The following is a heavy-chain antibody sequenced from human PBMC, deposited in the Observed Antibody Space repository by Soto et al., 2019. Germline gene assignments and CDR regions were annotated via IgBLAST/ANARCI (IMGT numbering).Heavy chain of an antibody. CDR3: ARVASDYINSVDN. Sequence: EVQLVESGGGLVKPGGSLRLSCAASGFTFNAYAMTWVRQAPGKGLEWVSAIGGSGGNRYYADSVRGRFTISRDNSTDTVDLQMNSLRVEDTAVYYCARVASDYINSVDNWGQGILVTVSS. CDR1: GFTFNAYA. J-gene: IGHJ4*02. CDR2: IGGSGGNR. V-gene: IGHV3-23*04. D-gene: IGHD4-4*01.